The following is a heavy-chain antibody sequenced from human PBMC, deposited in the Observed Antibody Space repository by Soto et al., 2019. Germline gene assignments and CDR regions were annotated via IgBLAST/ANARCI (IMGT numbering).Heavy chain of an antibody. CDR1: GDSLSSNSAI. V-gene: IGHV6-1*01. Sequence: SQTLSRTCAIFGDSLSSNSAIWNWFRQSPSRGLEWLGRTYYTSKWYNDYAVSVKSRISINPDTSKNQVSLQLNSVTPEDTAVYYCARVYSSGWSFYYGTDVWGQGTKVTVSS. D-gene: IGHD6-19*01. CDR3: ARVYSSGWSFYYGTDV. J-gene: IGHJ6*02. CDR2: TYYTSKWYN.